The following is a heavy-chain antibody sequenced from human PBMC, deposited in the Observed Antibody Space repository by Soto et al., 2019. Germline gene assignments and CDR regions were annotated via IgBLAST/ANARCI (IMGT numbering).Heavy chain of an antibody. CDR1: GFTFSNAW. D-gene: IGHD3-10*01. CDR3: TTDVILWFGEPDAFDI. Sequence: GGSLRLSCAASGFTFSNAWMNWVRQAPGKGLEWVGRIKSKTDGGTTDYAAPVKGRFTISRDDSKNTLYLQMNSLKTEDTAVYYCTTDVILWFGEPDAFDIWGQGTMVTVSS. J-gene: IGHJ3*02. V-gene: IGHV3-15*07. CDR2: IKSKTDGGTT.